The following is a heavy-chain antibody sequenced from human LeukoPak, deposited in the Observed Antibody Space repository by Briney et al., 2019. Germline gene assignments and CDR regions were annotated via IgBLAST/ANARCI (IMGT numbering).Heavy chain of an antibody. D-gene: IGHD2-2*01. V-gene: IGHV3-53*01. CDR3: AGRGGSSIDYYYGMDV. CDR2: IYSGGST. J-gene: IGHJ6*02. CDR1: GFIFSDYY. Sequence: GGSLRLSCAASGFIFSDYYMSWVRQAPGKGLEWVSVIYSGGSTYYADSVKGRFTISRDNSKNTLYLQMNSLRAEDTAVYYCAGRGGSSIDYYYGMDVWGQGTTVTVSS.